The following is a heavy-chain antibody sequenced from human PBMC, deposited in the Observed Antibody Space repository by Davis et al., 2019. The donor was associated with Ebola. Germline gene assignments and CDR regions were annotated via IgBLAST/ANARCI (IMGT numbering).Heavy chain of an antibody. CDR2: INPNSGGT. CDR3: ARVKPWLDEYNWFDP. Sequence: ASVKVSCKASGYTFTGNYIQWVRQAPGQGLEWMGRINPNSGGTNYAQKLQGRVTMTRNTSISTAYMELSSLRSEDTAVYYCARVKPWLDEYNWFDPWGQGTLVTVSS. J-gene: IGHJ5*02. V-gene: IGHV1-2*06. D-gene: IGHD6-19*01. CDR1: GYTFTGNY.